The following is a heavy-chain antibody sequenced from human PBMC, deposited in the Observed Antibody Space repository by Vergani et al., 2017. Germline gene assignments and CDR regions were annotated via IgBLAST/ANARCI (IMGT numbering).Heavy chain of an antibody. CDR2: IFSSGTT. D-gene: IGHD4-23*01. V-gene: IGHV4-61*10. CDR3: ATAWSLYGGSDSPSYYLDS. J-gene: IGHJ4*02. CDR1: GGSVRTSIGYY. Sequence: QVQLQESGPGLVKPSETLSLTCAVSGGSVRTSIGYYWTWIRQPAGKTLEWIGEIFSSGTTNYNPSFKNRVTMSVDTSKNQFSLTLNSVTAADTAVYYWATAWSLYGGSDSPSYYLDSWGQGSLVIVSP.